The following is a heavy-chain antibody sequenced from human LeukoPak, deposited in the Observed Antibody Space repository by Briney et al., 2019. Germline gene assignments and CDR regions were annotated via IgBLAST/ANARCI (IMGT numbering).Heavy chain of an antibody. CDR2: ISCSGST. V-gene: IGHV4-59*01. D-gene: IGHD2-15*01. Sequence: PSETLSLTCTDSGGSIGSYYWRWIRQPPGKGLEWIGHISCSGSTNYTPPLQSRVNTPVDTSTNQFSLKLSSVTAADTAVYYCARGGSGYALNWFDPWGQGTLVTVSS. CDR3: ARGGSGYALNWFDP. J-gene: IGHJ5*02. CDR1: GGSIGSYY.